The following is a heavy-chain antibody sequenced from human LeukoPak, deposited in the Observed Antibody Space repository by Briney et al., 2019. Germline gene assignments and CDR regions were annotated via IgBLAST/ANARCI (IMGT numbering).Heavy chain of an antibody. CDR3: ARDYCSSTSCYSYYFDY. Sequence: SQTLSLTCTVSGGSISSGSYYWSWLRQPAGKGLEWIGRIYTSGSTNYNPSLKSRVTISVDTSKNQFSLKLSSVTAADTAVYYCARDYCSSTSCYSYYFDYWGQGTLVTVSS. V-gene: IGHV4-61*02. D-gene: IGHD2-2*01. CDR2: IYTSGST. J-gene: IGHJ4*02. CDR1: GGSISSGSYY.